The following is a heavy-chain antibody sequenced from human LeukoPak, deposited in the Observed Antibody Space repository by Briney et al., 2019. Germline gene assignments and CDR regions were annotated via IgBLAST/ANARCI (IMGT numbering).Heavy chain of an antibody. V-gene: IGHV4-39*07. D-gene: IGHD7-27*01. CDR3: AKIVTGDVDRYFDL. Sequence: PSETLSLTCTVSGGSISSSNYYWGWIRQPPGKGLECIGSFYYSGSTWYNPSLKSRVTISVDTSKNQFSLRLRSATAADTAVYYCAKIVTGDVDRYFDLWGRGTLVTVSS. CDR2: FYYSGST. CDR1: GGSISSSNYY. J-gene: IGHJ2*01.